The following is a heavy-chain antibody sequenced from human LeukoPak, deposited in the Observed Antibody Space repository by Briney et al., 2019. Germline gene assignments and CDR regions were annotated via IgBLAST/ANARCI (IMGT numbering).Heavy chain of an antibody. CDR3: AREPRELLTPLGYYYYGMDV. D-gene: IGHD3-10*01. Sequence: GASVKVSCKASGYTFTGYYMHWVRQAPGQGLEWMGRINPNSGGTNYAQKFQGRVTMTRDTSISTAYMELSRLRSDDTAVYYCAREPRELLTPLGYYYYGMDVWGQGTTVTVSS. V-gene: IGHV1-2*06. CDR2: INPNSGGT. CDR1: GYTFTGYY. J-gene: IGHJ6*02.